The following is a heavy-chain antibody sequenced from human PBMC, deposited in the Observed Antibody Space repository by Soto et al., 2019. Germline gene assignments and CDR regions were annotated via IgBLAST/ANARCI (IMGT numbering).Heavy chain of an antibody. CDR2: ISYDGSNK. Sequence: PGGSLRLSCAASGFTFSSYAMHWVRQAPGQGLEWVAIISYDGSNKFYADSVKGRFTISRDNSKSTLFLQMSSLRPDDTAVYYCARGRTPREWLVPESHYYYYFGMDVWGQGTTVTVSS. CDR1: GFTFSSYA. V-gene: IGHV3-30-3*01. D-gene: IGHD6-19*01. J-gene: IGHJ6*02. CDR3: ARGRTPREWLVPESHYYYYFGMDV.